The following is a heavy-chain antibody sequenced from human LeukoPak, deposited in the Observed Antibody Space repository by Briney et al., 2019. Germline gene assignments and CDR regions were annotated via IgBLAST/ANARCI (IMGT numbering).Heavy chain of an antibody. Sequence: ASVKVSCKASGYNFTSYAMNWVRQAPGQGLEWMGWINTNTGNPTYAQGFTGRFVFSLDTSVSAAYLQISSLKAEDTAVYYCARGPPIAVAGNSDYWGQGTLVTVSS. CDR2: INTNTGNP. D-gene: IGHD6-19*01. J-gene: IGHJ4*02. CDR3: ARGPPIAVAGNSDY. V-gene: IGHV7-4-1*02. CDR1: GYNFTSYA.